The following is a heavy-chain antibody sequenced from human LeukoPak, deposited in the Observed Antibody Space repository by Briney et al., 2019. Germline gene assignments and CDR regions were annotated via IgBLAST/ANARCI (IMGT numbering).Heavy chain of an antibody. CDR2: TRNKANSYTT. CDR1: GFTFSDHY. Sequence: GRSLRLSCAAYGFTFSDHYMDWVSQAPGKGPEWVGRTRNKANSYTTDYAASVKGRFTVSRDDSKNSLYLQMNSLKAEDTAVYYCTRVLGGGILWFDYWGQGALVTVSS. J-gene: IGHJ5*01. D-gene: IGHD1-26*01. CDR3: TRVLGGGILWFDY. V-gene: IGHV3-72*01.